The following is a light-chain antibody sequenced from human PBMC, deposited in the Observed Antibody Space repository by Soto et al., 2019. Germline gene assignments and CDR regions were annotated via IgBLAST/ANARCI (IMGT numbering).Light chain of an antibody. Sequence: DIQMTQSPSSLSASLGDRVTITCRASQGISNYLAWYQQKPGKVPKLLIYAASTLQSGVPSRFSGTGSGTDFTLTIISLKPEDVATYYCQKYNSAALTFGGGTKVEIK. CDR3: QKYNSAALT. V-gene: IGKV1-27*01. J-gene: IGKJ4*01. CDR1: QGISNY. CDR2: AAS.